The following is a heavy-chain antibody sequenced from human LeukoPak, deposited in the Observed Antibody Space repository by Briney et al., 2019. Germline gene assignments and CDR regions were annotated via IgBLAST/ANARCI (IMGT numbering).Heavy chain of an antibody. Sequence: GGSLRLSCAASGFTFSSYSMNWVRQAPGKGLEWVSSISSSSSYIYYADSVKGRFTISRDNAKNSLYLQMNSLRAEDTAVYYCALTQMTTVTTKGMDVWSQGTTVTVSS. J-gene: IGHJ6*02. D-gene: IGHD4-11*01. CDR3: ALTQMTTVTTKGMDV. CDR2: ISSSSSYI. CDR1: GFTFSSYS. V-gene: IGHV3-21*01.